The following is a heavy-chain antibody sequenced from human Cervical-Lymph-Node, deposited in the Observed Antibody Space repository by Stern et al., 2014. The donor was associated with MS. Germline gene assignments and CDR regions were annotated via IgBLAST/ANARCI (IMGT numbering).Heavy chain of an antibody. J-gene: IGHJ3*02. CDR2: IIPMFGTT. Sequence: VQLVQSGAEVKKPGSSVKVSCKASGGTFSSYAITWVRQAPGRGLEWMGEIIPMFGTTKSAQKFQGRVTIIADGFTTTAYMELSSLRSEDTAVYYCARRDYYDSSGYYGDAFDIWGQGTMVTVSS. CDR1: GGTFSSYA. CDR3: ARRDYYDSSGYYGDAFDI. V-gene: IGHV1-69*01. D-gene: IGHD3-22*01.